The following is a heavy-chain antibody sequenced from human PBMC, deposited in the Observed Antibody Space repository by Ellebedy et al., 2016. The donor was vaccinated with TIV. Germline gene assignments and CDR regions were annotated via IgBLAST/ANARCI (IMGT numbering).Heavy chain of an antibody. Sequence: PGGSLRLSCAASGFTFSSYWMSWVRQAPGKGLEWVANIKQDGSEKYYVDSVKGRFTISRDNAKNSLYLQMNSLRAEDTAVYYCARDSFGVTAAMTPSGYYGMDVWGQGTTVTVSS. CDR1: GFTFSSYW. J-gene: IGHJ6*02. CDR2: IKQDGSEK. CDR3: ARDSFGVTAAMTPSGYYGMDV. D-gene: IGHD2-2*01. V-gene: IGHV3-7*03.